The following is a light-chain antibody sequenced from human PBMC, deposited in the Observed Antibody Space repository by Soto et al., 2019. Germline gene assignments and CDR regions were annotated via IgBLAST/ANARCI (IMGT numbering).Light chain of an antibody. V-gene: IGKV3-15*01. CDR3: QQYNNLPPT. CDR1: ERVSTN. J-gene: IGKJ1*01. CDR2: SAS. Sequence: PGESATLSCRASERVSTNLAWYQQTPGQAPRLLIYSASRRPTDIPVRFSGSGSGAEYTLTISSLQSEDFAIYYCQQYNNLPPTFGQGTKVDIK.